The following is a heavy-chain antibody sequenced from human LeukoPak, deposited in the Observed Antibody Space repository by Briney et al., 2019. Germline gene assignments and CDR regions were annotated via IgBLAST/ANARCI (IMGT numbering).Heavy chain of an antibody. V-gene: IGHV3-30*04. Sequence: GRSLRLSCAASGFTFSSYAMHWVRQAPGKGLEWVVVISYDGSNKYYADSVKGRFTISRDNSKNTLYLQMNSLRAEDTAVYYCASSSSWDAFDIWGQGTMVTVSS. CDR3: ASSSSWDAFDI. D-gene: IGHD6-13*01. CDR2: ISYDGSNK. J-gene: IGHJ3*02. CDR1: GFTFSSYA.